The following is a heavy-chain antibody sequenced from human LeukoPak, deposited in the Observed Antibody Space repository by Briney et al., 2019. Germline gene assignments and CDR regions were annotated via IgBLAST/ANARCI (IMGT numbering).Heavy chain of an antibody. D-gene: IGHD6-13*01. Sequence: GGSLRLSCAASGFTFSSYAMSWVRQAPGKGLEWVSAISGSGGSTYYADSVKGRFTISRDNSKNTLYLQMNSLRAEDTAVYYCAKDITGYSSSWSADFDYWGQGTLVTVSS. CDR3: AKDITGYSSSWSADFDY. CDR1: GFTFSSYA. J-gene: IGHJ4*02. V-gene: IGHV3-23*01. CDR2: ISGSGGST.